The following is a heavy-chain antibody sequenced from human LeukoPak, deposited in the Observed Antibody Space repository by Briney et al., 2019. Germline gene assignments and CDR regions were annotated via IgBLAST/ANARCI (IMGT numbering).Heavy chain of an antibody. CDR3: AKTTTGYISARYPVCPFDY. D-gene: IGHD1-1*01. V-gene: IGHV3-23*01. J-gene: IGHJ4*02. CDR2: ISGSGGGT. Sequence: GGSLRLSCAASGFTFSSYAVSWVRQAPGKGLEWVSAISGSGGGTYYADSVKGRFTVSRDNSKNTVYLQMNSLSTEDTAVYYCAKTTTGYISARYPVCPFDYWGQETLVTVSS. CDR1: GFTFSSYA.